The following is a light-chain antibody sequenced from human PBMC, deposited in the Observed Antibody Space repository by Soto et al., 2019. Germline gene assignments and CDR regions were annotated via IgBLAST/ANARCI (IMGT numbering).Light chain of an antibody. CDR3: QTWGTGFRV. CDR2: LNNDGSH. CDR1: SEHSTYA. J-gene: IGLJ3*02. V-gene: IGLV4-69*01. Sequence: QAVVTQSPSASASLGASVKLTCTLSSEHSTYAIAWHQQQPEKGPRYLMKLNNDGSHTKGDGIPDRFSGSSSGAERYLTISSLQSEDEADYYCQTWGTGFRVFGGGTKVTVL.